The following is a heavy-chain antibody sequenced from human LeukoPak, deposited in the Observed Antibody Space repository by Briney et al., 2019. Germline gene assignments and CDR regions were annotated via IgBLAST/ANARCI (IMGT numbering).Heavy chain of an antibody. Sequence: ASVKGSCKTSGYTFTDYYIHWVRQAPGQGLEWMGWINPNSGETKSAQKFQGRVTMTGDTSISTAYMELSRVTSDDTAVYYCARDRDYSNTERGFDYWGQGTLVTVSS. CDR1: GYTFTDYY. J-gene: IGHJ4*02. CDR2: INPNSGET. D-gene: IGHD4-11*01. V-gene: IGHV1-2*02. CDR3: ARDRDYSNTERGFDY.